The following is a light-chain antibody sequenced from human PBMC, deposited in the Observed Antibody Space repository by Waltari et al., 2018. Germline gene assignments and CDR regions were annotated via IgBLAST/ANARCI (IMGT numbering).Light chain of an antibody. CDR1: SNDVGGYNS. CDR2: DVS. CDR3: SSQSSNDVVL. Sequence: QSALTQPASVSGSPGQSVTIFCAGTSNDVGGYNSVSWYQEHPGQAPRVIIYDVSDPPSVVSDRFSGSKSGNTASLTISGLQAEDEADYYCSSQSSNDVVLFGGGTKLTVL. V-gene: IGLV2-14*01. J-gene: IGLJ2*01.